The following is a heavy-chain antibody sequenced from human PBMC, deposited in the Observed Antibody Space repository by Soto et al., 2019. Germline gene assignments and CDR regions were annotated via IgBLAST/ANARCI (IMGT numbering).Heavy chain of an antibody. CDR2: ISSSGSTI. J-gene: IGHJ6*02. V-gene: IGHV3-48*03. CDR1: GFTFSSYE. CDR3: ALIGTGYYYGMDG. D-gene: IGHD1-20*01. Sequence: PGGSLRLSCAASGFTFSSYEMNWVRQAPGKGLEWVSYISSSGSTIYYADSVKGRFTISRDNAKNSLYLQMNSLRAEDTAVYYCALIGTGYYYGMDGWGQGTTVTVSS.